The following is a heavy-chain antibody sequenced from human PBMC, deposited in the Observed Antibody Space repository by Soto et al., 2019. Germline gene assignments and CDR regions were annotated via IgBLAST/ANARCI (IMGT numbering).Heavy chain of an antibody. CDR1: GGSISSYC. Sequence: PSETLSLTCTVSGGSISSYCWSWIRQPPGKGLEWIGYIYYSGSTNYNPSLKSRVTISVDTSKNQFSLKLSSVTAADTAVYYCARRGLLHGKIYYYYYMDVWGKGTTVTVSS. CDR3: ARRGLLHGKIYYYYYMDV. D-gene: IGHD3-10*01. V-gene: IGHV4-59*01. CDR2: IYYSGST. J-gene: IGHJ6*03.